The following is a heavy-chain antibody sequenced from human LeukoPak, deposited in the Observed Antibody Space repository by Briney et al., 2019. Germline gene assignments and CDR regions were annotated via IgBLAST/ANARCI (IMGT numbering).Heavy chain of an antibody. CDR3: ASIPPPVPADPYYYYYGMDV. CDR2: ISSSSSTI. V-gene: IGHV3-48*04. Sequence: GGSLRLSCAASGFTFSSYSMNWVRQAPGKGLEWVSYISSSSSTIYYADSVKGRFTISRDNAKNSLYLQMNSLRAEDTAVYYCASIPPPVPADPYYYYYGMDVWGQGTTVTVSS. J-gene: IGHJ6*02. CDR1: GFTFSSYS. D-gene: IGHD2-2*01.